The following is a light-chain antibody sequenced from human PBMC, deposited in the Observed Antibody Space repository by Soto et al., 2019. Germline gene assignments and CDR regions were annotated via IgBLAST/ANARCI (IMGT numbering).Light chain of an antibody. J-gene: IGLJ2*01. CDR1: SSDVGYYNL. V-gene: IGLV2-23*01. CDR2: EGT. CDR3: CSYAGSNTVV. Sequence: QSALTQPASVSGSPGQSITISCTGTSSDVGYYNLVSWYQHHPDKAPKLIIYEGTKRPSGVSNRFSASKSGNTASLTISGLQAEDEAHYYCCSYAGSNTVVFGGGTKLTVL.